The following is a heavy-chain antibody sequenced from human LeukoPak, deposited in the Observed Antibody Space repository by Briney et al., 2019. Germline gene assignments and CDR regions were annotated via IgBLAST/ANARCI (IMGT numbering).Heavy chain of an antibody. J-gene: IGHJ4*02. D-gene: IGHD3-22*01. CDR1: YY. V-gene: IGHV1-2*02. CDR3: ARSSHVVVKDY. Sequence: YYMHWVRQAPGQGLEWMGWINPNSGGINYAQKFQGRVTMTRDTSISTAYMELSRLRSDDTAVYYCARSSHVVVKDYWGQGTLVTVSS. CDR2: INPNSGGI.